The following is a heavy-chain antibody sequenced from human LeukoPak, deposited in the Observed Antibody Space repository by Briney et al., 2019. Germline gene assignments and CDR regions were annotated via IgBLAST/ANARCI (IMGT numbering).Heavy chain of an antibody. CDR2: INPNSGGT. CDR3: ARATTLIRFLEWLEGAFDY. Sequence: ASVKVSCKASGYTFTGYYMHWVRQAPGQGLEWMGWINPNSGGTNYAQKFQGRVTMTRDTPISTAYMELSRLRSDDTAVYYCARATTLIRFLEWLEGAFDYWGQGTLVTVSS. D-gene: IGHD3-3*01. J-gene: IGHJ4*02. V-gene: IGHV1-2*02. CDR1: GYTFTGYY.